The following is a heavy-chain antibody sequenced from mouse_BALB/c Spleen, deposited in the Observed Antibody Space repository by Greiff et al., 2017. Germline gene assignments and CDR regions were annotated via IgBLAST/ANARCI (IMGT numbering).Heavy chain of an antibody. D-gene: IGHD1-1*01. Sequence: GGGLVQPKGSLKLSCAASGFTFNPNAMNWVRQAPGKGLEWVARIRSKSNNYATYYADSVKDRFTISRDDSQSMLYLQMNNLKTEDTAMYYCVRDLYSNAMDYWGQGTSVTVSS. CDR3: VRDLYSNAMDY. CDR1: GFTFNPNA. V-gene: IGHV10S3*01. J-gene: IGHJ4*01. CDR2: IRSKSNNYAT.